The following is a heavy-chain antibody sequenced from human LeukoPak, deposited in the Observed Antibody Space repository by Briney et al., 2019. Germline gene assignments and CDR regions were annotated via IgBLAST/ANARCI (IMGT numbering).Heavy chain of an antibody. J-gene: IGHJ6*03. V-gene: IGHV1-18*01. CDR1: GYTFTSYG. CDR2: ISAYNGYT. D-gene: IGHD2-21*01. Sequence: ASVKVSCKASGYTFTSYGISWVRQAPRQGLEWMGWISAYNGYTHYAQMLQGRVTMTTDTPTSTAYMELRSLRSDDTAVYYCVRDGHRLFDYYYNYMDVWGKGTTVTVSS. CDR3: VRDGHRLFDYYYNYMDV.